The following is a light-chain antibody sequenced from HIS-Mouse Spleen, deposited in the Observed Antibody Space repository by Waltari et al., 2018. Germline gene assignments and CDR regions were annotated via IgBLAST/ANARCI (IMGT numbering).Light chain of an antibody. CDR3: SSYAGSNNLV. J-gene: IGLJ2*01. CDR2: SNN. Sequence: QSVLTQPPSASGTPGQRVTIPCSGSSSNIGSNTVNWYQQLPGTAPKLLIYSNNQRPSGVPDRFSGSKSGNTASLTVSGLQAEDEADYYCSSYAGSNNLVFGGGTKLTVL. CDR1: SSNIGSNT. V-gene: IGLV1-44*01.